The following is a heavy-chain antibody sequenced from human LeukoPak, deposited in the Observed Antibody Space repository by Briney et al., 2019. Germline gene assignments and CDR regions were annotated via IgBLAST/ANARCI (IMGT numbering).Heavy chain of an antibody. J-gene: IGHJ4*02. V-gene: IGHV3-23*01. CDR2: ISGSGTTT. D-gene: IGHD2-15*01. CDR1: GFTFSNYS. Sequence: GGSLRLSCAASGFTFSNYSMSWVRQAPGKGLEWVSGISGSGTTTYYADSVKGRFTVSRDNSKSTLFLQMDSLRAEDTAVYYCARDGCSGGSCSIDYWGQGTLVTVSS. CDR3: ARDGCSGGSCSIDY.